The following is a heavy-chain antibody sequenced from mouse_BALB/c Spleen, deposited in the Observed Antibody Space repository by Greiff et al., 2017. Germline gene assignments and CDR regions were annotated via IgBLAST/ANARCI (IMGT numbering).Heavy chain of an antibody. CDR3: TREAYYYGSRGDYFDY. CDR1: GFTFSSYT. CDR2: ISSGGSYT. D-gene: IGHD1-1*01. Sequence: EVQLVESGGGLVKPGGSLKLSCAASGFTFSSYTMSWVRQTPEKRLEWVATISSGGSYTYYPDSVKGRFTISRDNAKNTLYLQMSSLKSEDTAMYYCTREAYYYGSRGDYFDYWGQGTTLTVSS. J-gene: IGHJ2*01. V-gene: IGHV5-6-4*01.